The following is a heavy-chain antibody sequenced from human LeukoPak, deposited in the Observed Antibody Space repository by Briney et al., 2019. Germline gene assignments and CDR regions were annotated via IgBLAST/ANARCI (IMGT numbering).Heavy chain of an antibody. V-gene: IGHV4-59*01. J-gene: IGHJ4*02. CDR1: GDSISSSY. CDR2: IYYSGIT. Sequence: SETLSLTCTVSGDSISSSYWSWIRQPPGKGLDWIGYIYYSGITSYNPSLKSRVTMSLDTSKNQFSLKLNSVTAADTAVYYCARSSGAFDYWGQGALVTVSS. CDR3: ARSSGAFDY.